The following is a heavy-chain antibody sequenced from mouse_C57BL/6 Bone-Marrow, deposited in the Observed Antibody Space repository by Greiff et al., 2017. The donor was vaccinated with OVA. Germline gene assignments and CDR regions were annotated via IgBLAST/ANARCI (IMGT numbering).Heavy chain of an antibody. CDR3: ARARTYDGYSYYAMDY. Sequence: EVKVVESGGGLVKPGGSLKLSCAASGFTFSSYAMSWVRQTPEKRLEWVATISDGGSYTYYPDNVKGRFTISRDNAKNNLYLQMSHLKSEDTAMYYCARARTYDGYSYYAMDYWGQGTSVTVSS. CDR2: ISDGGSYT. D-gene: IGHD2-3*01. CDR1: GFTFSSYA. J-gene: IGHJ4*01. V-gene: IGHV5-4*03.